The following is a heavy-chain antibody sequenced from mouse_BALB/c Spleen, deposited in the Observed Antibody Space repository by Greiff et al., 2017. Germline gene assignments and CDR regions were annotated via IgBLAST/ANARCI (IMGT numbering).Heavy chain of an antibody. Sequence: EVKLMESGPELVKPGASVKMSCKASGYTFTGYVMHWVKQKPGQGLEWIGYINPYNDGTKYDEKFQGKATLTSDKSSITAYMELSSLTSEDSAVYYCARKGYYRYERHAMDDWGQGTSVTVSS. D-gene: IGHD2-14*01. CDR3: ARKGYYRYERHAMDD. V-gene: IGHV1-14*01. CDR1: GYTFTGYV. J-gene: IGHJ4*01. CDR2: INPYNDGT.